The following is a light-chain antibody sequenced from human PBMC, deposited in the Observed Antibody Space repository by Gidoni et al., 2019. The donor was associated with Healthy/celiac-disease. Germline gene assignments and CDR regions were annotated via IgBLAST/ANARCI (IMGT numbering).Light chain of an antibody. Sequence: IQLTQSPSSLSASVGDRFSITCRASQGISSDLAWYQQKPGKAPKLLIYAASTLQSGVPSRFSGSGSGTSFTLTIRILQPVDFATYYCQQLNSYPYTFGQGTKLEIK. V-gene: IGKV1-9*01. CDR1: QGISSD. J-gene: IGKJ2*01. CDR3: QQLNSYPYT. CDR2: AAS.